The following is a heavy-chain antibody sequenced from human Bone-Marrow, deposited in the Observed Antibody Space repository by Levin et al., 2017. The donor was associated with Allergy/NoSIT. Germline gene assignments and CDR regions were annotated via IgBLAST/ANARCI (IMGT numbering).Heavy chain of an antibody. Sequence: GGSLRLSCAASGFTFSDYYMSWIRQAPGKGLEWVSYISSSSSYTNYADSVKGRFTISRDNAKNSLYLQMNSLRAEDTAVYYCARAHVGCSSTSCYSLTITVTTHWYFDLWGRGTLVTVSS. CDR1: GFTFSDYY. CDR3: ARAHVGCSSTSCYSLTITVTTHWYFDL. D-gene: IGHD2-2*01. J-gene: IGHJ2*01. V-gene: IGHV3-11*06. CDR2: ISSSSSYT.